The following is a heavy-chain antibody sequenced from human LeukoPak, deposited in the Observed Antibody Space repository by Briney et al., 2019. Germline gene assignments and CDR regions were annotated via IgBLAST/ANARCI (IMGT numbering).Heavy chain of an antibody. V-gene: IGHV1-18*01. D-gene: IGHD1-26*01. CDR2: ISTYNGNT. Sequence: GASVKVSCKASGYTFSSYGISWVRQAPGQGLEWMGWISTYNGNTIYAQKFQGRVTMTTDTSTSTAYMEVRSLRSDDTAVYYCARAGGNYLYYYMDVWGKGTTVTIYS. J-gene: IGHJ6*03. CDR3: ARAGGNYLYYYMDV. CDR1: GYTFSSYG.